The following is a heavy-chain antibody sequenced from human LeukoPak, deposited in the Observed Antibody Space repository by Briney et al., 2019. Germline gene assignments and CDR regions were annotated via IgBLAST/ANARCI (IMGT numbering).Heavy chain of an antibody. V-gene: IGHV1-2*02. CDR3: ARDWASITIIADYYFDY. D-gene: IGHD3-22*01. Sequence: GASVKVSCKASGYTFTGYYMHWVRQAPGQGLEWMGWINPNSGGTHYAQKFQGRVTMTRDTSISTAYMELSGLRSDDTAVFYCARDWASITIIADYYFDYWGQGTLVTVSS. J-gene: IGHJ4*02. CDR1: GYTFTGYY. CDR2: INPNSGGT.